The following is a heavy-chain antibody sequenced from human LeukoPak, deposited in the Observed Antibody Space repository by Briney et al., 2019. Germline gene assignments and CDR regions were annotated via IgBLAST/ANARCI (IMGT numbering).Heavy chain of an antibody. J-gene: IGHJ3*02. CDR2: TYSGGST. Sequence: GGSLRLFCAASGFTVSSNYMSWVRQAPGRGLEWVSVTYSGGSTYYADSVKGRFTISRDNSKNTLYLQMNSLRAEDTAVYYCARDRADYCDSSGYYYDAFDIWGQGTMVTVSS. D-gene: IGHD3-22*01. CDR1: GFTVSSNY. V-gene: IGHV3-66*01. CDR3: ARDRADYCDSSGYYYDAFDI.